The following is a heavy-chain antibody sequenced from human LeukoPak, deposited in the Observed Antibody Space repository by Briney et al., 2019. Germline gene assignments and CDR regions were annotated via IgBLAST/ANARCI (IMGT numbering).Heavy chain of an antibody. Sequence: ASVKVSCKASGYTFTNYDINWVRQATGQGLEWMGWMHPSNGDTGYAQKFQGRVTMTRNTSTTTAYMELSSLRSDDTAVYYCASYGGIAVAGTGSRRPRPGYYYMDVWGKGTTVTVSS. CDR1: GYTFTNYD. J-gene: IGHJ6*03. D-gene: IGHD6-19*01. CDR3: ASYGGIAVAGTGSRRPRPGYYYMDV. V-gene: IGHV1-8*01. CDR2: MHPSNGDT.